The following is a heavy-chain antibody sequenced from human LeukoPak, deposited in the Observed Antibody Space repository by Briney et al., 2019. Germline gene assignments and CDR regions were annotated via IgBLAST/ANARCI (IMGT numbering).Heavy chain of an antibody. CDR2: IYTSGST. CDR3: ARDWGAGEGYCSSTSCYLSWFDP. V-gene: IGHV4-4*07. J-gene: IGHJ5*02. Sequence: SETLSLTCTVSGGSISSYYWSWIRQPAGKGLEWIGRIYTSGSTNYNPSLKSRVTMSVDTSKNQFSLKLSSVTAADTAVYYCARDWGAGEGYCSSTSCYLSWFDPWGRGTLVTVSS. CDR1: GGSISSYY. D-gene: IGHD2-2*01.